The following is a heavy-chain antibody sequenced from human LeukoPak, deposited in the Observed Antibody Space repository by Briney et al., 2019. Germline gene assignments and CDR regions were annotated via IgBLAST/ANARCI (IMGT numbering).Heavy chain of an antibody. CDR3: ARRLRLSKSNLRDYYGMDV. CDR1: GYNFISYA. Sequence: ASVKVSCKASGYNFISYAIHWVRQAPGQRPEWMGWIHAGNGNTKYPQKFQDRVTITRDTSARTADMELSSLTSEDTAVYYCARRLRLSKSNLRDYYGMDVWGQGTTVTVSS. CDR2: IHAGNGNT. D-gene: IGHD5-24*01. J-gene: IGHJ6*02. V-gene: IGHV1-3*01.